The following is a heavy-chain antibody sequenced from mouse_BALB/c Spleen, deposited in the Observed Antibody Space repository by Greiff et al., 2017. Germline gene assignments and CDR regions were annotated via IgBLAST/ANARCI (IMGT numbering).Heavy chain of an antibody. D-gene: IGHD6-5*01. J-gene: IGHJ4*01. Sequence: VQVVESGPGLVAPSQSLSITCTVSGFSLTSYGVHWVRQPPGKGLEWLGVIWAGGSTNYNSALMSRLSISKDNSKSQVFLKMNSLQTDDTAMYYCARLPYAGAMDYWGQGTSVTVSS. CDR2: IWAGGST. CDR1: GFSLTSYG. V-gene: IGHV2-9*02. CDR3: ARLPYAGAMDY.